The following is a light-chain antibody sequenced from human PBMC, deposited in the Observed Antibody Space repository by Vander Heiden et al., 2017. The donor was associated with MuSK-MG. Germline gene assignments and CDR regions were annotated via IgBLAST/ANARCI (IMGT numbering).Light chain of an antibody. CDR2: EVS. CDR1: QSLLHTDGKTH. Sequence: DIVLTQTPLSLSATPGQAASISCKSSQSLLHTDGKTHVYWYLRRPGKAPQLLLYEVSNRFSGVPDRFSGSGSGTDFTLTISRVEAEDVGVYYCRQSKQLRYTFGQGTKLEIK. J-gene: IGKJ2*01. V-gene: IGKV2D-29*01. CDR3: RQSKQLRYT.